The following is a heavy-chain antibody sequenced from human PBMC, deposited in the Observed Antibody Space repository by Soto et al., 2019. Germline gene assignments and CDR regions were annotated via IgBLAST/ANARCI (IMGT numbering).Heavy chain of an antibody. V-gene: IGHV2-5*02. J-gene: IGHJ4*02. CDR1: GFSLSTSGVG. CDR2: IYWDDAK. Sequence: QITLKESGPTLVKPTQTLTLTCTFSGFSLSTSGVGVGWIRQPPGKALEWLALIYWDDAKEYSPSLKSRLTIPKDTPKNQVVLKMTNMDPVDTATYYCAHKGGGDRILDYWGQGTLVTVSS. CDR3: AHKGGGDRILDY. D-gene: IGHD3-16*01.